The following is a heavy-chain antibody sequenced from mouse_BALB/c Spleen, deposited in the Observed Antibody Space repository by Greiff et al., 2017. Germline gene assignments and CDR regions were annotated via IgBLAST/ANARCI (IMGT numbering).Heavy chain of an antibody. CDR2: ISDGGSYT. Sequence: EVQLQESGGGLVKPGGSLKLSCAASGFTFSDYYMYWVRQTPEKRLEWVATISDGGSYTYYPDSVKGRFTISRDNAKNNLYLQMSSLKSEDTAMYYCARAGDYYGSSSWFAYWGQGTLVTVSA. D-gene: IGHD1-1*01. CDR3: ARAGDYYGSSSWFAY. CDR1: GFTFSDYY. J-gene: IGHJ3*01. V-gene: IGHV5-4*02.